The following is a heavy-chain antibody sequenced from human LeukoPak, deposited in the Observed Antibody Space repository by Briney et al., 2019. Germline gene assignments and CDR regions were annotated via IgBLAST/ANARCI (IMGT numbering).Heavy chain of an antibody. CDR2: IYTSGST. CDR1: GGSISSGSYN. Sequence: PSETLSLTCTVSGGSISSGSYNWSWIRQPAGKGLEWIGRIYTSGSTNYNPSLKSRVTISVDTSKNQFSLKLSSVTAADTAVYYCASDQGCGGSCYELGYWGQGTLVTVSS. V-gene: IGHV4-61*02. CDR3: ASDQGCGGSCYELGY. D-gene: IGHD2-15*01. J-gene: IGHJ4*02.